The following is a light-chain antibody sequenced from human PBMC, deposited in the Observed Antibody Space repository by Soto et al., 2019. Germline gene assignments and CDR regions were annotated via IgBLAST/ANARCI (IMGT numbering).Light chain of an antibody. J-gene: IGLJ1*01. Sequence: QSVLTQPPSASGSPGQSVTISCTGTNSDVGGYNYVSWYQQYPGKAPKLIIYEVNERPSGVPDRFSGSKSGNTASLTVSGLQPADEADYYCSSYAGRNWYVFGTGTKVT. CDR1: NSDVGGYNY. CDR3: SSYAGRNWYV. V-gene: IGLV2-8*01. CDR2: EVN.